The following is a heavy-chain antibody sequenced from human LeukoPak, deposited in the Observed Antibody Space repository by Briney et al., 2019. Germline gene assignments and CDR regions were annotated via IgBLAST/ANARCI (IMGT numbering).Heavy chain of an antibody. J-gene: IGHJ4*02. Sequence: GGSLRLSCAASGFTFSDYYMSWIRQAPGKGLEWLSYISGSSSSTNYADSVKGRVTISRDNAKNSMYLQMNSLRAEDTAVYYCSRDPRLVDYWGQGTLVTVSS. D-gene: IGHD2-15*01. CDR3: SRDPRLVDY. CDR1: GFTFSDYY. V-gene: IGHV3-11*05. CDR2: ISGSSSST.